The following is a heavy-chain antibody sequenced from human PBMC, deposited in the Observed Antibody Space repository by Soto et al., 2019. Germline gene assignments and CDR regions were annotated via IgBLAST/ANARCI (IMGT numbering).Heavy chain of an antibody. Sequence: QVQLQESGSGLVKPSQSLSLTCTVSGVSLNTADTWWSWIRQSPGKGLEFIGYYHSGGSTYYDAFFRSLVMISADTSNSQFSLKLSSVTVADTAVYFCVRSRQMESGNDYGLDVWGQGTTVTVSS. V-gene: IGHV4-30-4*01. J-gene: IGHJ6*02. D-gene: IGHD1-1*01. CDR1: GVSLNTADTW. CDR3: VRSRQMESGNDYGLDV. CDR2: YHSGGST.